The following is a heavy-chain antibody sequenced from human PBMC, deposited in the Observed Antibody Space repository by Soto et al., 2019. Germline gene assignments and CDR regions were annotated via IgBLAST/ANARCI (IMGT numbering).Heavy chain of an antibody. Sequence: EVQLVESGGGLVKPGGSLRLSCAASGFTFSSYSMNWVRQAPGKGLEWVSSISSSSSYIYYADSVKGRFTISRDNAKNSLYLQMNSLRAEDTAVYYCARDERSSGHYGVNVGAFDIWGQGTMVTVSS. CDR1: GFTFSSYS. V-gene: IGHV3-21*01. J-gene: IGHJ3*02. CDR2: ISSSSSYI. D-gene: IGHD3-22*01. CDR3: ARDERSSGHYGVNVGAFDI.